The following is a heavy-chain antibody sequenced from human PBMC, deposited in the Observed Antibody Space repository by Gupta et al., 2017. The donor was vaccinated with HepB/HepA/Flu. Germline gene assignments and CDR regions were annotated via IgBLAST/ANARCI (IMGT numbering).Heavy chain of an antibody. J-gene: IGHJ4*02. CDR1: GYSLADYY. CDR3: ATDAGYCSGGPCFSNY. D-gene: IGHD2-15*01. CDR2: INAEDGKT. Sequence: EVHLVQSGTEVKKPGTTVKISCKVSGYSLADYYLHWVQQAPGKGLEWMGRINAEDGKTIFAEKFQGRFTMTADPSTQTAYLEVNTLTSEDTAVYYCATDAGYCSGGPCFSNYWGQGTLVTVSS. V-gene: IGHV1-69-2*01.